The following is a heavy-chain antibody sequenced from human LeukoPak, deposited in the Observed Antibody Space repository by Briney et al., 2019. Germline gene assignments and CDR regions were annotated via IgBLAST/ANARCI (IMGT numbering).Heavy chain of an antibody. J-gene: IGHJ4*02. D-gene: IGHD6-19*01. Sequence: GGSLRLSCAASGFTFSDYCMNWVRQAPGKGLEWVSYISFSVNTKYYGDSVKGRFTISRDNAKNSLYLHMDSLRAEDTAVYYCARGAYSSGWAYFDHWGQGTLVTVSS. CDR1: GFTFSDYC. CDR2: ISFSVNTK. CDR3: ARGAYSSGWAYFDH. V-gene: IGHV3-48*04.